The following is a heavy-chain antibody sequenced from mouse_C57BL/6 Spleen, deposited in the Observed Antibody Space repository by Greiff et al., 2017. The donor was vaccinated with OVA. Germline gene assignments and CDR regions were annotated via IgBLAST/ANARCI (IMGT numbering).Heavy chain of an antibody. CDR1: GFSLTSYG. J-gene: IGHJ4*01. CDR3: AKSSYDYDGYYAMDY. D-gene: IGHD2-4*01. Sequence: VKVVESGPGLVAPSQSLSITCTVSGFSLTSYGVDWVRQPPGKGLEWLGVIWGGGSTNYNSALMSRLSISKDNSKSQVFLKMNSLQTDDTAMYYCAKSSYDYDGYYAMDYWGQGTSVTVSS. V-gene: IGHV2-9*01. CDR2: IWGGGST.